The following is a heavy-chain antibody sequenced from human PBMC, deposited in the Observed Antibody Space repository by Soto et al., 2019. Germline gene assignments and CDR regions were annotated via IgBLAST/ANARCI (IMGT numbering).Heavy chain of an antibody. V-gene: IGHV4-31*03. CDR3: ARDEEVNYSDYGGSDYYHGIDV. Sequence: PSETLSLTCTVSGDSISSGGYYWSWIRQHPGKGLEWIGYIYYTGSTYYNPSLKSRVTISVDTSKNQFSLKLTSVTAADTAVYYCARDEEVNYSDYGGSDYYHGIDVSGQGTTVTVSS. D-gene: IGHD4-17*01. J-gene: IGHJ6*02. CDR2: IYYTGST. CDR1: GDSISSGGYY.